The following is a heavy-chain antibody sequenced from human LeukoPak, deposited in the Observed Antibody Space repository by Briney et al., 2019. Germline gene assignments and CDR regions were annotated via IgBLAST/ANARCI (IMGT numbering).Heavy chain of an antibody. V-gene: IGHV4-59*01. CDR3: AREPSIAARYFDY. CDR1: GGSISSYY. CDR2: IYYSGST. J-gene: IGHJ4*02. Sequence: SESLSLTCTVSGGSISSYYWSWIRQPPGKGLEWIGYIYYSGSTNYNPSLKSRVTISVDTSKNQFSLKLSSVTAADTAVYYCAREPSIAARYFDYWGQGTLVTVSS. D-gene: IGHD6-6*01.